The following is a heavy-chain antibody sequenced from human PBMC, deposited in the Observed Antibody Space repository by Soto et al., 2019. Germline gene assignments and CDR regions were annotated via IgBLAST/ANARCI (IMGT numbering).Heavy chain of an antibody. J-gene: IGHJ6*02. CDR1: GYSFTSYA. V-gene: IGHV1-3*01. D-gene: IGHD2-2*01. Sequence: ASVKVSCKASGYSFTSYAMHWVRQAPGQRLEWMGWINAGNGNTKYSQKFQGRVTITRDTSASTAYMELSSLRSEDTAVYYCARVYCCSTSCYYYYGMDVWGQGTTVTVSS. CDR2: INAGNGNT. CDR3: ARVYCCSTSCYYYYGMDV.